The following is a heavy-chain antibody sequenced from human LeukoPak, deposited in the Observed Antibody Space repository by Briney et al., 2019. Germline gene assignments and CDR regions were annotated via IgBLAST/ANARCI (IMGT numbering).Heavy chain of an antibody. CDR3: ARRAPSHDFDD. CDR2: ISTTSGNI. V-gene: IGHV3-21*01. J-gene: IGHJ4*02. Sequence: GGSLRLSCAASGFTFSSYWMSWVRQAPGKGLEWVAAISTTSGNIYYADSVKGRFTISRDNAKNSLYLQMNSLRVEDTALYYCARRAPSHDFDDWGQGTLVTVSS. CDR1: GFTFSSYW.